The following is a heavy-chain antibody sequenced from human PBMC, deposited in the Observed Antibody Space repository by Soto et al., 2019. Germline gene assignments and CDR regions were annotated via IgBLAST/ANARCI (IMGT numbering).Heavy chain of an antibody. V-gene: IGHV3-7*03. Sequence: PVGSLRLSCAASGFTFSSYWMSWVRQAPGKGLEWVANIKQDGSEKYYVDSVKGRFTISRDNAKNSLYLQMNSLRAEDTAVYYCARESSSSYLYFDYWGQGTLVTVSS. D-gene: IGHD6-6*01. CDR2: IKQDGSEK. CDR3: ARESSSSYLYFDY. J-gene: IGHJ4*02. CDR1: GFTFSSYW.